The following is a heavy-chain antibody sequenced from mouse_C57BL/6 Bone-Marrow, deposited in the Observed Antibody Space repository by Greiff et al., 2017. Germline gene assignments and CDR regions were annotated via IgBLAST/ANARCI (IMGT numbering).Heavy chain of an antibody. J-gene: IGHJ4*01. V-gene: IGHV1-55*01. CDR2: IYPGSGST. Sequence: QVQLQQPGAELVKPGASVKMSCKASGYTFISYWITWVKQRPGQGLEWIGDIYPGSGSTNYNEKFKSKATLTVDTASSTAYMQLSSLTSEDSAVYYCARENLFITTVGYAMDYWGQGTSVTVSS. CDR3: ARENLFITTVGYAMDY. CDR1: GYTFISYW. D-gene: IGHD1-1*01.